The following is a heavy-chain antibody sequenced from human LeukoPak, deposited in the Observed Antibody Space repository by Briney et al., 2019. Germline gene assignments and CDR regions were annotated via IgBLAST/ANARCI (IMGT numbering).Heavy chain of an antibody. Sequence: PGGSLRLSCAASGFTFSSYSMNWVRQAPGKGLEWVSSISSSSSYIYYADSVKGRSTISRDNAKNSLYLQMNSLRAEDTAVYYCARDSTESCSGGSCYGRRERWLRYYYYGMDVWGQGTTVTVSS. V-gene: IGHV3-21*01. CDR1: GFTFSSYS. CDR3: ARDSTESCSGGSCYGRRERWLRYYYYGMDV. D-gene: IGHD2-15*01. J-gene: IGHJ6*02. CDR2: ISSSSSYI.